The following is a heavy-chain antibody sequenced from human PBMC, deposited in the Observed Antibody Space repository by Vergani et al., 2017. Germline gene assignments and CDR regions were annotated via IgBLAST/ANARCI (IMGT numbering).Heavy chain of an antibody. CDR3: STYSSSWYYFDY. D-gene: IGHD6-13*01. V-gene: IGHV3-11*01. Sequence: QVQLVESGGGLVKPGGSLRLSCAASGFTFSYYYMSWIRQAPGKGLEWVSYISSSGSTIYYADSVKGRFTISRDNAKNSLYLQMNSLRAEDTAVYYCSTYSSSWYYFDYWGQGTLVTVSS. J-gene: IGHJ4*02. CDR1: GFTFSYYY. CDR2: ISSSGSTI.